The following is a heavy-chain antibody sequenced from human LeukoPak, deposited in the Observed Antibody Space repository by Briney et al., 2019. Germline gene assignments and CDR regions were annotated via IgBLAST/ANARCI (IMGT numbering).Heavy chain of an antibody. CDR2: IKPDGSEK. CDR3: AKSDYGDGNFDY. J-gene: IGHJ4*02. V-gene: IGHV3-7*01. CDR1: GFIFSGYW. D-gene: IGHD4-17*01. Sequence: PGGSLRLTCAASGFIFSGYWMSWVRQAPGKGLEWVANIKPDGSEKYSVDSVKGRFTISRDNSKNTLYLQMNSLRAEDTAVYYCAKSDYGDGNFDYWGQGTLVTVSS.